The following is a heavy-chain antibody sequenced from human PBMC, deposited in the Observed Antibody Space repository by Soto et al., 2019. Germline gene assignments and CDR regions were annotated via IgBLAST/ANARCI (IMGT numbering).Heavy chain of an antibody. V-gene: IGHV4-31*03. D-gene: IGHD2-15*01. CDR1: GGSINSGDSY. CDR3: ARDATGVAPY. J-gene: IGHJ4*02. Sequence: QVQLQASGPGLVRPSQTLSLTCTVSGGSINSGDSYWNWIRQHPEKGLEWIGYINYRGSTFYNPSLKSRIIISVDTSKNQFSLKLSSVTAADTAVYYCARDATGVAPYWGQGTLVTVSS. CDR2: INYRGST.